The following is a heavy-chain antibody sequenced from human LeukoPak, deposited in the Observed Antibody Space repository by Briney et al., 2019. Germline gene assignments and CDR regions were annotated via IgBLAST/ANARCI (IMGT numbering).Heavy chain of an antibody. J-gene: IGHJ5*02. D-gene: IGHD1-1*01. CDR2: ISGSGGST. V-gene: IGHV3-23*01. Sequence: PGGSLRLSCAASGFTFSSYAMSGVRQAPGKGLEWVSAISGSGGSTYYADSVKGRFTTSRDNSKNTLYLQMNSLRAEDTAVYYCAKGPTYRFDPWGQGTLVTVST. CDR3: AKGPTYRFDP. CDR1: GFTFSSYA.